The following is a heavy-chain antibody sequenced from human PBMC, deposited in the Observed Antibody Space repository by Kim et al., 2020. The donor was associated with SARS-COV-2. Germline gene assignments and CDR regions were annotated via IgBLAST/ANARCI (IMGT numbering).Heavy chain of an antibody. D-gene: IGHD3-22*01. CDR1: GYTFISYG. J-gene: IGHJ4*02. CDR2: ISAYNGNT. Sequence: ASVKVSCKASGYTFISYGINWVRQAPGQGLEWMGWISAYNGNTNYKQKLQGRVTMTTDTSTTTAYMELRSLRSDDTAVYYCARDLYYYDTSGSIRDWGQGTLVTVSS. CDR3: ARDLYYYDTSGSIRD. V-gene: IGHV1-18*01.